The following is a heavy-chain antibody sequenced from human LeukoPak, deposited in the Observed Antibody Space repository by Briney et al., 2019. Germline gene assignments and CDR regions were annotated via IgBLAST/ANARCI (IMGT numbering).Heavy chain of an antibody. CDR2: IKSKTDGGTT. Sequence: GGSLRLSCAASAITFSNAWMSWVRQAPGKGLEWVGRIKSKTDGGTTDYAAPVKGRLTISRDDSKNTLYLQMNSLKTEDTAVYYCTTSGPLAVARSRPLKKIFGYWGQGTLVTVSS. J-gene: IGHJ4*02. V-gene: IGHV3-15*01. D-gene: IGHD6-19*01. CDR1: AITFSNAW. CDR3: TTSGPLAVARSRPLKKIFGY.